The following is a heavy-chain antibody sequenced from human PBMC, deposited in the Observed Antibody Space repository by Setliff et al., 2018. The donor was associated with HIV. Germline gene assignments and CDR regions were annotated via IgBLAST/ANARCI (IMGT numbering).Heavy chain of an antibody. V-gene: IGHV4-61*09. CDR1: GDSISSGGYY. CDR2: IYTSGNT. J-gene: IGHJ6*04. CDR3: ARLGEHDTGDLDV. D-gene: IGHD1-1*01. Sequence: SETLSLTCKVSGDSISSGGYYWTWIRKPAGKGLEWIGHIYTSGNTNYNPSLKSRVSISVATSKNQFFLTLTSVTAADSAEYYCARLGEHDTGDLDVWGKGTTVTVSS.